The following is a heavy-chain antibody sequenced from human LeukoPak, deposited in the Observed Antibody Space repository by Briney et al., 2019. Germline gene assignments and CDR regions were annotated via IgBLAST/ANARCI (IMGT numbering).Heavy chain of an antibody. Sequence: PGGSLRLSCAVSGFTFSSYSMNWVRQAPGKGLEWVSSISSSSSYIYYADSVKGRFTISSDNAKNSLYLQMNSLRAEDTAVYYCARDLSFRSSSHFDYWGQGTLVTVSS. J-gene: IGHJ4*02. V-gene: IGHV3-21*01. CDR3: ARDLSFRSSSHFDY. D-gene: IGHD6-13*01. CDR2: ISSSSSYI. CDR1: GFTFSSYS.